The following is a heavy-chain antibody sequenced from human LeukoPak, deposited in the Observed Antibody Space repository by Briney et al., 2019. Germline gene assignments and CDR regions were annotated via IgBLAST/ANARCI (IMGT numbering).Heavy chain of an antibody. J-gene: IGHJ5*02. D-gene: IGHD3-22*01. CDR2: INPSGGST. Sequence: GASVKVSCKASGYTFTSYYMHWVRQAPGQGLEWMGIINPSGGSTSYAQKFQGRVTMTRDTSTSTVYMELSSLRSEDTAVYYCARDLLRMDYYDSSGPIFNWFDPWGQGTLVTVSS. CDR1: GYTFTSYY. V-gene: IGHV1-46*01. CDR3: ARDLLRMDYYDSSGPIFNWFDP.